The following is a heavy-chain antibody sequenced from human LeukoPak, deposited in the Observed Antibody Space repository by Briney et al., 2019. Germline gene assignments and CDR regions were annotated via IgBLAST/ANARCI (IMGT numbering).Heavy chain of an antibody. V-gene: IGHV3-7*01. D-gene: IGHD2-2*01. CDR1: VLPFSVNR. Sequence: PGGSLRLSCAASVLPFSVNRMSWVRQAPGKGLEWVANIKQDGSEKYYINSVKGRFTISRDNAENSLYLQMNSLRAEDTAVYDCARDGCSSTSCYTRGDVWGKGTTVTVSS. CDR3: ARDGCSSTSCYTRGDV. CDR2: IKQDGSEK. J-gene: IGHJ6*04.